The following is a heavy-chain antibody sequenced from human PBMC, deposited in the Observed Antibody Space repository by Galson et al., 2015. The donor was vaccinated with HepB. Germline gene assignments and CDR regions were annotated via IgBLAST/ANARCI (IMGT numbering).Heavy chain of an antibody. CDR1: GGTFSSYA. CDR2: IIPIFGTA. J-gene: IGHJ4*02. CDR3: ARVYQYYDSSGYDYFDY. Sequence: SVKVSCKASGGTFSSYAISWVRQAPRQGLEWMGGIIPIFGTANYAQKFQGRVTITADESTSTAYMELSSLRSEDTAVYYCARVYQYYDSSGYDYFDYWGQGTLVTVSS. V-gene: IGHV1-69*13. D-gene: IGHD3-22*01.